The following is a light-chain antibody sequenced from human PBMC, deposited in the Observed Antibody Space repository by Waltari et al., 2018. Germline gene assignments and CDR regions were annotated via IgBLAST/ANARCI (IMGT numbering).Light chain of an antibody. CDR3: CSYAGSSYVV. J-gene: IGLJ2*01. CDR1: SSDCGGYNY. CDR2: DVS. V-gene: IGLV2-11*01. Sequence: QSALTQPRSVSGSPGQSVTIPCTGTSSDCGGYNYVSWYQQHPGKAPKLMIYDVSKRPSGVPDRFSGSKSGNTASLTISGLQAEDEADYYCCSYAGSSYVVFGGGTKLTVL.